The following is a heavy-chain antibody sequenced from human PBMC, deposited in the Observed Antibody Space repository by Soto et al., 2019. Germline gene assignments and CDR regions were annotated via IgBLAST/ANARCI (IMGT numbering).Heavy chain of an antibody. Sequence: QEQVVESGGGVVQPGRSLRLSCAASGFTFSTHAMHWVRQAPGRGLEWVAIISYDGTTKDYADSVKGRFTISRDNSKNAVYLQMNSLRSEDTALYYCARDWRTAGTTGWFDHWGQGTLFTVSS. CDR3: ARDWRTAGTTGWFDH. D-gene: IGHD6-13*01. CDR2: ISYDGTTK. CDR1: GFTFSTHA. V-gene: IGHV3-30-3*01. J-gene: IGHJ5*02.